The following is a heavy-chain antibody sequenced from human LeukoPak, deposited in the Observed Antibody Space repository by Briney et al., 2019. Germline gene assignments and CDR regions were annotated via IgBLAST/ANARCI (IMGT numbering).Heavy chain of an antibody. CDR3: ARWVSSSSGFDY. CDR1: GFTVSSNY. D-gene: IGHD6-6*01. Sequence: GGSLRLSCAASGFTVSSNYMSWVRQPPGKGLEWVSVIYSGGSTYYADSVKGRFTISRDNSKNTLYLQMNSLRAEDTAVYYCARWVSSSSGFDYWGQGTLVTVSS. CDR2: IYSGGST. V-gene: IGHV3-53*01. J-gene: IGHJ4*02.